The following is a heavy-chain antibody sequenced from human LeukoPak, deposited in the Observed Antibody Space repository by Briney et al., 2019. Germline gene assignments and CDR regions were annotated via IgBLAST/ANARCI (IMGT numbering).Heavy chain of an antibody. J-gene: IGHJ3*02. CDR1: GFTFSSYE. CDR3: ASGGFVFDI. CDR2: ITTTDTTK. Sequence: AGGSLRLSCAASGFTFSSYEMNWVRQGPGKGLEWISYITTTDTTKYYTDSVKGRFTISRDNAKNSLYLQMHSLRAEDTAVYYCASGGFVFDIWGQGTVVTVSS. D-gene: IGHD3-16*01. V-gene: IGHV3-48*03.